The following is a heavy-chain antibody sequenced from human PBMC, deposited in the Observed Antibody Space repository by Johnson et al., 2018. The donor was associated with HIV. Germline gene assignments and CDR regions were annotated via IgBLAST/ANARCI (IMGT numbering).Heavy chain of an antibody. D-gene: IGHD1-26*01. CDR1: GFTVSKNY. CDR3: ARDMGGDRNAFDI. V-gene: IGHV3-66*01. Sequence: MQLVESGGGLVQPGGSLRLSCAASGFTVSKNYMTWVRQAPGKGLEWVSVIYSGGSTYYADSVKGRFAISRDNSKNTLYLQMNSLRAEDTAVYYCARDMGGDRNAFDIWGQGTMVTVSS. CDR2: IYSGGST. J-gene: IGHJ3*02.